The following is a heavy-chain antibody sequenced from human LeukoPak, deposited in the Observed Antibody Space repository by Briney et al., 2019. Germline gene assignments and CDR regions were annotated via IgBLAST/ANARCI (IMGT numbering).Heavy chain of an antibody. CDR1: GYTFTSYY. CDR3: ASTIWFGELLDFDY. CDR2: INPSGGST. Sequence: ASVKVSCKAFGYTFTSYYMHWVRQAPGQGLEWMGIINPSGGSTSYAQKFQGRVTMTRDTSTSTVYMELSSLRSEDTAVYYCASTIWFGELLDFDYWGQGTLVTVSP. D-gene: IGHD3-10*01. V-gene: IGHV1-46*01. J-gene: IGHJ4*02.